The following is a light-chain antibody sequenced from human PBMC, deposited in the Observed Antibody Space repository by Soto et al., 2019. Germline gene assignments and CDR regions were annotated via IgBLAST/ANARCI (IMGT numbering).Light chain of an antibody. CDR2: DAS. J-gene: IGKJ4*01. CDR3: QQRSNWPLT. CDR1: QTINNNY. V-gene: IGKV3-11*01. Sequence: ILTQSPGTLSLSPGERVTLSCKASQTINNNYVAWYQQRPGRAPRLLIYDASNRDTGIPARFSGSGSGTDFTLTISSLEPEDFAVYYCQQRSNWPLTFGGGTKVDIK.